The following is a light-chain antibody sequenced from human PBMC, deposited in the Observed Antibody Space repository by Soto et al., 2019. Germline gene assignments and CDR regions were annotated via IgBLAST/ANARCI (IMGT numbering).Light chain of an antibody. V-gene: IGKV1-6*01. CDR1: QGITND. J-gene: IGKJ1*01. CDR2: AAS. CDR3: LQDYNYPRT. Sequence: AIPITQSPSSLSASVGDRVTITCRASQGITNDLGWYQQKPGKAPKLLIYAASTLQSGVPSRFSGSGSGTDFTLTISSLQPEDFATYYCLQDYNYPRTFGQGTKVDIK.